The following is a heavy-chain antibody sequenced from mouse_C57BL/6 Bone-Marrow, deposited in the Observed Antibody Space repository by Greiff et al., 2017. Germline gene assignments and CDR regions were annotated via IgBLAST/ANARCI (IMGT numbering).Heavy chain of an antibody. D-gene: IGHD4-1*01. CDR2: IYPGSGST. CDR3: ARSKNWDSWFAY. Sequence: QVQLQQPGAELVKPGASVKMSCKASGYTFTSYWITWVKQRPGQGLEWIGDIYPGSGSTNYNEKFKSKATLTVDTSSSTAYMQLSSLTSEDSAVYYCARSKNWDSWFAYWGQGTLVTVSA. J-gene: IGHJ3*01. CDR1: GYTFTSYW. V-gene: IGHV1-55*01.